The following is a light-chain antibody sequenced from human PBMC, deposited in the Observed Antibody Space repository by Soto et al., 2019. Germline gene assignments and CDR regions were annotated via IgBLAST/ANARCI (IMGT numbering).Light chain of an antibody. V-gene: IGKV3-20*01. J-gene: IGKJ2*01. CDR1: QSVSSSY. CDR3: QQYGNSPPNT. CDR2: GAS. Sequence: EIVLTQSPGTLSLSPGERATHSCRASQSVSSSYLACYQQKPGQAPRLLIYGASSRATGIPDRFSGSGSGTDFTLSISLLEPEDFAVYFCQQYGNSPPNTFGQGTKVDIK.